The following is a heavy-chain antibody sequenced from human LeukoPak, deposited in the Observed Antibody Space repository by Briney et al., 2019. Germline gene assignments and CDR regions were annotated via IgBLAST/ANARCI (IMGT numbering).Heavy chain of an antibody. D-gene: IGHD1-26*01. CDR2: IYYSGST. Sequence: SETLSLTCTVSGGSISSYYWSWIRQPPGKGLEWIGYIYYSGSTNYNPSLKSRVTISVDTSKNQFSLKLSSVTAADTAVYYCAAAYSGSYNLDYWGQGTLVTVSS. J-gene: IGHJ4*02. V-gene: IGHV4-59*01. CDR3: AAAYSGSYNLDY. CDR1: GGSISSYY.